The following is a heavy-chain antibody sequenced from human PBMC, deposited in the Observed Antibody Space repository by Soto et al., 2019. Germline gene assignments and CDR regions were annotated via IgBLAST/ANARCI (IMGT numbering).Heavy chain of an antibody. V-gene: IGHV4-34*01. CDR3: ARGPRYYYDSSGYRGGWFDP. D-gene: IGHD3-22*01. Sequence: QVQLQQWGAGLLKPSETLSLTCAVYGGSFSGYYWSWIRQPPGKGLEWIGEINHSGSTNYNPSLKSRLTLSVDTSKNQFSLKLSSVTAADTAVYYCARGPRYYYDSSGYRGGWFDPWGQGTLVTVSS. J-gene: IGHJ5*02. CDR1: GGSFSGYY. CDR2: INHSGST.